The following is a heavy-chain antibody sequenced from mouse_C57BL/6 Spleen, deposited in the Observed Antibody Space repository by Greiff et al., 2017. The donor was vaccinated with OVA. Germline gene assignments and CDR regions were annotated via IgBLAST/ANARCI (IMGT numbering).Heavy chain of an antibody. CDR2: ISSGGDYI. Sequence: DVMLVESGEGLVKPGGSLKLSCAASGFTFSSYAMSWVRQTPEKRLEWVAYISSGGDYIYYADTVKGRFTISRDNARNTLYLQMSSLKSEDTAMYYCTRDPPYFDYWGQGTTLTVSS. CDR1: GFTFSSYA. CDR3: TRDPPYFDY. V-gene: IGHV5-9-1*02. J-gene: IGHJ2*01.